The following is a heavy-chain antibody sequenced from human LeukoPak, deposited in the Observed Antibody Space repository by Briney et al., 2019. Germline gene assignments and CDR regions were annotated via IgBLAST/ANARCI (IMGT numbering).Heavy chain of an antibody. CDR1: GITFSSYS. CDR3: VRDADISGWYSYSDY. V-gene: IGHV3-48*01. CDR2: ISSSSSTI. Sequence: GGSLRLSCAASGITFSSYSMNWVRQAPGKGLEWVSYISSSSSTIYYADSVKGRFTISRDNAKNSLYLQMNSLRAEDTAVYHCVRDADISGWYSYSDYWGQGTLVTVSS. D-gene: IGHD6-19*01. J-gene: IGHJ4*02.